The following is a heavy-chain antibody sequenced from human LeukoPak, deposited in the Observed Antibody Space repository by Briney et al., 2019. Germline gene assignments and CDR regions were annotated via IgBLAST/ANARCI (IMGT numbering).Heavy chain of an antibody. V-gene: IGHV3-48*01. CDR3: ARGPYYSGSGTITPFDY. CDR1: GFTFSSYN. Sequence: GGSLRLSCAASGFTFSSYNTNWVRQAPGKGLEWVSYISASSSTIYYADSVKGRFTISRDNAKNSLYLQMNSLRAEDTAVFYCARGPYYSGSGTITPFDYWGQGTLVTVSS. D-gene: IGHD3-10*01. CDR2: ISASSSTI. J-gene: IGHJ4*02.